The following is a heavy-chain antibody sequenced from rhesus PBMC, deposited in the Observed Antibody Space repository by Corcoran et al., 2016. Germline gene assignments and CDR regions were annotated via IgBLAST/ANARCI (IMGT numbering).Heavy chain of an antibody. CDR1: GVTFSEYY. Sequence: EVQLVESGGGLAKPGGSLRLSCAASGVTFSEYYMEWVRQASGKRLDWVSRISNGGRSICYAYSLKGRFTISRENAKNTLYLHMNSLRAEDTAVYYCARDSVVDRYRGLDSWGQGVVVTVSS. V-gene: IGHV3-178*01. J-gene: IGHJ6*01. D-gene: IGHD2-27*01. CDR2: ISNGGRSI. CDR3: ARDSVVDRYRGLDS.